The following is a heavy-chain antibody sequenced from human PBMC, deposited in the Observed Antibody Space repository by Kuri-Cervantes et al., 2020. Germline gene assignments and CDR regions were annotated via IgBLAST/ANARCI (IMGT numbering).Heavy chain of an antibody. V-gene: IGHV1-18*01. Sequence: ASVKVSCKASVYTFTSYGISWVRQAPGQGLEWMGWISAYNGNTNYAQKLQGRVTMTTDTSTSTAYMELRSLRSDDTAVYYCARGYSSSWYGWDYGMDVWGQGTTVTVSS. J-gene: IGHJ6*02. CDR3: ARGYSSSWYGWDYGMDV. D-gene: IGHD6-13*01. CDR2: ISAYNGNT. CDR1: VYTFTSYG.